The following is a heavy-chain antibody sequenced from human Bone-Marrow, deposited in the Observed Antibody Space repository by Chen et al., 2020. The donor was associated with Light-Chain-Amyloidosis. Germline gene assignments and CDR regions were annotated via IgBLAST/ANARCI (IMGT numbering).Heavy chain of an antibody. V-gene: IGHV3-23*04. CDR2: IGGIDDNT. D-gene: IGHD3-22*01. J-gene: IGHJ4*02. CDR1: GFSFRTTA. Sequence: EVQLVESGGGLVQPGRSLRLSCAASGFSFRTTAMTWVRQAPGKGLEWISTIGGIDDNTYYADSVRGRFTISRDKSRNTLYLQMNSLRVEDTAVYYCATNYYGGPLDFWGQGTLVTVSS. CDR3: ATNYYGGPLDF.